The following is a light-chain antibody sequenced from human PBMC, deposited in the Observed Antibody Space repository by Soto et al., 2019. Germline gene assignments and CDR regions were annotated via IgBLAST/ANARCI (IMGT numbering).Light chain of an antibody. CDR3: QHYNGAPWT. CDR2: DAS. CDR1: QGISNY. V-gene: IGKV1-27*01. J-gene: IGKJ1*01. Sequence: DIQMTQSPSSLSASVGERVTITCRASQGISNYLVWYQQKPGQVPNLLIYDASNLQSGVPSRFSGSGSGTDFTLTISSLQPEDVATYYCQHYNGAPWTFGQGTKVEIK.